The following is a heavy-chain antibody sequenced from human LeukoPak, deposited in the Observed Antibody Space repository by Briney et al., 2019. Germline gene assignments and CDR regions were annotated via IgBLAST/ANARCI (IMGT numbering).Heavy chain of an antibody. Sequence: ASVKVSCKASGYTFTGYYMRWVRQAPGQGIEWMGWINPNSGGTNYAQKFQGRVTMTRDTSISTAYMELSRLRSDDTAVYYCARVANYYDSSGYYYWGQGTLVTVSS. J-gene: IGHJ4*02. D-gene: IGHD3-22*01. CDR1: GYTFTGYY. V-gene: IGHV1-2*02. CDR2: INPNSGGT. CDR3: ARVANYYDSSGYYY.